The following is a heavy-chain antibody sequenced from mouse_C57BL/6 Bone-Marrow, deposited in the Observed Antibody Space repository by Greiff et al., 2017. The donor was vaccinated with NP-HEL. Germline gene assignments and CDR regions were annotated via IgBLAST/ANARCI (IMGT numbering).Heavy chain of an antibody. CDR3: ASQTAQATFAY. CDR1: GYTFTSYG. J-gene: IGHJ3*01. D-gene: IGHD3-2*02. Sequence: VQLQQSGAELARPGASVKLSCKASGYTFTSYGISWVKQRTGQGLEWIGEIYPRSGNTYYNEKFKGKATLTADKSSSTAYMELRSLTSEDSAVYFCASQTAQATFAYWGQGTLVTVSA. CDR2: IYPRSGNT. V-gene: IGHV1-81*01.